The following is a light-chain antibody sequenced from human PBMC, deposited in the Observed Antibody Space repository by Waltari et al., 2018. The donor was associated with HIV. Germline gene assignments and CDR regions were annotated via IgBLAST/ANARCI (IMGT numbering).Light chain of an antibody. J-gene: IGKJ3*01. CDR1: QSLLHRNGYNY. CDR2: LAS. CDR3: MQSLETPV. Sequence: DLVMTQFPLSVPVTPGEPASISCRSSQSLLHRNGYNYLDWYLQRPGQSPQLLIYLASYRPSGVPDRFSGNGSGTNFTLKISRVEAEDVGVYYCMQSLETPVFGPGTKVDIK. V-gene: IGKV2-28*01.